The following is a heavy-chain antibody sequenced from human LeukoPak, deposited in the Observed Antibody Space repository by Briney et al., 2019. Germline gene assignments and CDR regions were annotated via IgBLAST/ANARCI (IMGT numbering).Heavy chain of an antibody. Sequence: RPSETLSLTCAVYGGSFSGYYWSWIRQPPGKGLEWIGEINHSGSTNYNPSLKSRVTISVDTSKNQFSLKLSSVTAADTAVYYCARKNCHSSSCAFDIWGQGTMVTVSS. CDR2: INHSGST. D-gene: IGHD6-6*01. V-gene: IGHV4-34*01. CDR1: GGSFSGYY. J-gene: IGHJ3*02. CDR3: ARKNCHSSSCAFDI.